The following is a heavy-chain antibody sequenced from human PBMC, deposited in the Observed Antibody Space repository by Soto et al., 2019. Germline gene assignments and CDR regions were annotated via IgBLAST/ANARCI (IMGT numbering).Heavy chain of an antibody. V-gene: IGHV1-18*01. CDR1: GYTFTNYG. CDR2: INVYNGKT. Sequence: GASVKVSCKASGYTFTNYGINWVRQAPGLGLEWMGWINVYNGKTNYAQKFQARVTMTTDTSTNSVYMELRSLRSDDTAVYYCARGPDPTYFDYWGQGTLVTVS. J-gene: IGHJ4*02. CDR3: ARGPDPTYFDY.